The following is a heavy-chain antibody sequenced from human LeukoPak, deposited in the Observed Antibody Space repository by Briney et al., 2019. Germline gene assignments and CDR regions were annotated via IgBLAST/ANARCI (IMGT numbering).Heavy chain of an antibody. Sequence: PGGSLRLSSAASGFTFSSNWMGWVRQAPGKGLEWVANINEAGNEKYYGDSVTGRFTIARDNANKLLGLQMNSLRGDDSAVYYCVRDDGSLIGRDWGQGTMVTVSS. J-gene: IGHJ3*01. V-gene: IGHV3-7*01. D-gene: IGHD2/OR15-2a*01. CDR1: GFTFSSNW. CDR3: VRDDGSLIGRD. CDR2: INEAGNEK.